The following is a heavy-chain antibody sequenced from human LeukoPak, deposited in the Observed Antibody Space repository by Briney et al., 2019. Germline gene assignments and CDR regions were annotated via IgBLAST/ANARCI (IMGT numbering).Heavy chain of an antibody. CDR2: ISGSGGST. CDR3: AKSHASGSSWFVSNDY. V-gene: IGHV3-23*01. D-gene: IGHD6-13*01. J-gene: IGHJ4*02. Sequence: GGSLRLSCAASGFTFSSYAMSWVRQAPGKGLEWVSAISGSGGSTYYPDSVEGRFTISRDNSKNTLYLQMNSLRADDTAVYYCAKSHASGSSWFVSNDYWGQGTLVTVSS. CDR1: GFTFSSYA.